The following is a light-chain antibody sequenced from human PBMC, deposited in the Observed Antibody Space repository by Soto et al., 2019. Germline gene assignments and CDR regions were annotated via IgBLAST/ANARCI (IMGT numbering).Light chain of an antibody. J-gene: IGKJ5*01. Sequence: EIVLTQSPATLSLSPGERATLSCRASQSVSSYLAWYQQKPGQAPRLLIYGASSRATGIQDRFSSSGSGTDFTLTIRRLEPEDFAVYYCKQHGTSPITVGQGTRLEIK. CDR2: GAS. CDR1: QSVSSY. V-gene: IGKV3-20*01. CDR3: KQHGTSPIT.